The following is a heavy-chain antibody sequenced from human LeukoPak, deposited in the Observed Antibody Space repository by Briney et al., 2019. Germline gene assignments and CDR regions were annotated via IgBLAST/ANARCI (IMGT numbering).Heavy chain of an antibody. V-gene: IGHV3-33*01. J-gene: IGHJ4*02. CDR1: GFTFSSYG. D-gene: IGHD6-13*01. CDR3: VRGPAPYSSTPADY. Sequence: AAWSLRLSCAAPGFTFSSYGMHWVRQAPGKRLEWVAGIWYGGSNKYYADSVKGRFTISRDNSKNPLYLQMNSLRAEDTAVYYCVRGPAPYSSTPADYWGQGTLVTVCS. CDR2: IWYGGSNK.